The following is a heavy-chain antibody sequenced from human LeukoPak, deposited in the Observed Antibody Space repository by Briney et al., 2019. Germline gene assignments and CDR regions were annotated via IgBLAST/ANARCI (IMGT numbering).Heavy chain of an antibody. Sequence: SETLSLTCTVSGGSISNYYWSWIRQPPGKGLEWIGCIYYSGSTNYNPSLKSRVTISVDTSSNQFSLKLNSVTAADTAVYYCARRAYGSGSFNRYHFDYWGQGTLVAVSS. D-gene: IGHD3-10*01. V-gene: IGHV4-59*08. J-gene: IGHJ4*02. CDR1: GGSISNYY. CDR2: IYYSGST. CDR3: ARRAYGSGSFNRYHFDY.